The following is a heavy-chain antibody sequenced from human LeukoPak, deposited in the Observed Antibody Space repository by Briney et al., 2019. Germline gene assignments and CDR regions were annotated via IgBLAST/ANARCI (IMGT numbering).Heavy chain of an antibody. CDR3: VKVSGMYSSSWPTDI. D-gene: IGHD6-13*01. Sequence: ETLSLTCAVYGGSFSGYYWSWVRQPPGKGLEWVSAISGSDGSTYYADSVKGRFTISRDKSMNTLFLQMSSLRAEDTAVYYCVKVSGMYSSSWPTDIWGQGTLVTVSS. V-gene: IGHV3-23*01. CDR1: GGSFSGYY. J-gene: IGHJ4*02. CDR2: ISGSDGST.